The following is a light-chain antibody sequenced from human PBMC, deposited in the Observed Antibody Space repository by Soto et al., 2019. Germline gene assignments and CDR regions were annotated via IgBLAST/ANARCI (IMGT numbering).Light chain of an antibody. Sequence: QSALTQPASVSGSPGQSIAISCTGTSSDVGAYNYVSWYQQDAGKAPKLIIFDVGNRPSGVSDRFSGSKSGYTASLTISGLQAQDEADYYCCSYTTSNLYVFGTGTKVTVL. CDR2: DVG. CDR1: SSDVGAYNY. V-gene: IGLV2-14*03. CDR3: CSYTTSNLYV. J-gene: IGLJ1*01.